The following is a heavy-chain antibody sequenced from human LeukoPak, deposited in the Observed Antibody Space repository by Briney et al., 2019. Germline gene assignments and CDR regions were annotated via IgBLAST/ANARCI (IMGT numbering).Heavy chain of an antibody. CDR3: ARVPGE. J-gene: IGHJ4*02. V-gene: IGHV4-61*02. CDR2: IYPSGST. Sequence: SETLSLTCTVCGGSISSGSYYWSWIRQPAGKGLGWLGRIYPSGSTNYNPSLKSRVTISVDTSKNQFSLKLTSVTAADTAVYYCARVPGEWGQGTLVTVSS. CDR1: GGSISSGSYY. D-gene: IGHD3-10*01.